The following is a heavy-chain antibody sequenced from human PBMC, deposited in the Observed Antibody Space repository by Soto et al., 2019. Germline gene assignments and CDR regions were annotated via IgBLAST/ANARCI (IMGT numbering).Heavy chain of an antibody. D-gene: IGHD3-3*01. J-gene: IGHJ4*02. V-gene: IGHV4-59*01. CDR3: ARVSYDFWIFDY. CDR1: GGSLSSYY. Sequence: QVQLQESGPGLVKPSETLSLTCTVSGGSLSSYYGAGFRHPPGKGLEWIGYIYYSGSTNYNPSLKSRVTISVDTSKNQFSLKLSSVTAADTAVYYCARVSYDFWIFDYWGQGTLVTVSS. CDR2: IYYSGST.